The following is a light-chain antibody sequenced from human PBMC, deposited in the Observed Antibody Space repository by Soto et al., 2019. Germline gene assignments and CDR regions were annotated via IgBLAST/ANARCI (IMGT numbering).Light chain of an antibody. CDR3: QQYNNWPLT. CDR1: QSVSSN. V-gene: IGKV3-15*01. Sequence: EIVMTQSQATLSVSPGERATLSCRASQSVSSNLAWYQQKPGQAPRLLIYGASTRDTGIPARFSGSGSGTEFTLTISSLQSEDFAVYYFQQYNNWPLTFGGGTKVEIK. CDR2: GAS. J-gene: IGKJ4*01.